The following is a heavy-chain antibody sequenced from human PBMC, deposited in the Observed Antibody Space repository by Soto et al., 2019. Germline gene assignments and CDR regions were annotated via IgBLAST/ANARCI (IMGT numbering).Heavy chain of an antibody. Sequence: SQTLSLTCAISGDSVSSTSTAWSWIRQSPSRGLEWLGRTYYRSKWYSDYAVSVRSRITINPDTSKNQFSLQLNSVTPEDTAVYYCARGSYYSGWVWGQGTLVTVSS. CDR1: GDSVSSTSTA. V-gene: IGHV6-1*01. CDR3: ARGSYYSGWV. CDR2: TYYRSKWYS. J-gene: IGHJ4*02. D-gene: IGHD6-19*01.